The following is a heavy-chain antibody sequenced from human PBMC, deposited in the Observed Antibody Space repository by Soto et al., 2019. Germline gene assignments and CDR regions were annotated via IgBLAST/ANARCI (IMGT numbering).Heavy chain of an antibody. J-gene: IGHJ5*02. D-gene: IGHD6-19*01. CDR3: VSAVIAMAGHFDP. CDR1: GFTFSNSA. CDR2: VVVGSGHP. V-gene: IGHV1-58*01. Sequence: SVTVSRKASGFTFSNSAVQWVRQSCGQRLECMGWVVVGSGHPHLAQKSQDRVTLTRAMSTGTAHMHLSRLRSQETAVCYSVSAVIAMAGHFDPWGQGNQV.